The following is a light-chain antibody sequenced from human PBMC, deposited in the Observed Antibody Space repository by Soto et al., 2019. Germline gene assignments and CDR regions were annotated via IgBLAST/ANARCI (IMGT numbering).Light chain of an antibody. CDR2: EVT. CDR1: CRDFGGYDY. V-gene: IGLV2-14*01. J-gene: IGLJ6*01. Sequence: QSVLTQPSSVSASPGQSIAISCTATCRDFGGYDYVSLYQQHPDKAPKLMIYEVTKRPSGVSNRFSCSKSGNTDSLNISGLKPEDEADCHCRSSTSGSTRVFGSG. CDR3: RSSTSGSTRV.